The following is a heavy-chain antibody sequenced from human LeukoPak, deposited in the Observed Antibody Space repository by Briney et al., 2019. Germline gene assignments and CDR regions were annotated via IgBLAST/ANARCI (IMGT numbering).Heavy chain of an antibody. Sequence: SETLSLTCTVSGGSISSGGYYWSWIRQHPGKGLEWIGYIYYSGSTYYNPSLKSRVTISVDTSKNQFSLKLSSVTAADTAVYYCARARNYDFWSGYSQGWFDPWGQGTLVTVSS. V-gene: IGHV4-31*03. CDR2: IYYSGST. CDR1: GGSISSGGYY. D-gene: IGHD3-3*01. CDR3: ARARNYDFWSGYSQGWFDP. J-gene: IGHJ5*02.